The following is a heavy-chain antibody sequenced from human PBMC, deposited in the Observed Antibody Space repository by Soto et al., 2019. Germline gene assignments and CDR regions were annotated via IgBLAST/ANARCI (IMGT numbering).Heavy chain of an antibody. D-gene: IGHD3-16*01. CDR1: GSTFSNYA. CDR3: AKDRLAGGFDY. Sequence: GGSLRLSCAASGSTFSNYAMSWVRQAPGKGLERVSLVSATAGTTYYTDSVKGRFTISRDNSRNTVYLQMNSLRADDTAVYYCAKDRLAGGFDYWGQGTLVTVSS. V-gene: IGHV3-23*01. J-gene: IGHJ4*02. CDR2: VSATAGTT.